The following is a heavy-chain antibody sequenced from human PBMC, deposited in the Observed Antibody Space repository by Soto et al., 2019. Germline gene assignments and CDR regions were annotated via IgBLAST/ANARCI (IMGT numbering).Heavy chain of an antibody. D-gene: IGHD3-10*01. CDR3: ARGGPLSVSPAGPLLGYFDY. Sequence: QVHLQESGPGQVRPSQTLSLSCSVSGGSISRGAYFWTWIRQFQGKGLEWIANISYTGATYYNPSRKFRVNILADRSKNQCALKLNSVTSAVTAVYYCARGGPLSVSPAGPLLGYFDYWGQGTLVTVSS. J-gene: IGHJ4*02. CDR2: ISYTGAT. V-gene: IGHV4-31*03. CDR1: GGSISRGAYF.